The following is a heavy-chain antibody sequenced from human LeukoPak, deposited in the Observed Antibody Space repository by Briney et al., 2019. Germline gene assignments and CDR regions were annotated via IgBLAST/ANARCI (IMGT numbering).Heavy chain of an antibody. J-gene: IGHJ3*02. CDR1: GYTFTDYY. CDR3: ARDGAAVAIDAFDI. Sequence: ASEKVSCKSSGYTFTDYYIHWVRLAPGQGLEWMGWINPNSGVTHYAQKFQGRVTMTRDTSISTAYMELNRLTSDDTAVYYCARDGAAVAIDAFDIWGQGTMVTVSS. D-gene: IGHD6-19*01. CDR2: INPNSGVT. V-gene: IGHV1-2*02.